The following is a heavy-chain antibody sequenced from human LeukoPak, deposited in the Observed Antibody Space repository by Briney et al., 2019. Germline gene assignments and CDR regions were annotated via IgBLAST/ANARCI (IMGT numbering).Heavy chain of an antibody. D-gene: IGHD3-22*01. CDR1: XXTFDVYA. CDR2: ISWNSXXX. V-gene: IGHV3-9*01. J-gene: IGHJ6*02. CDR3: AKDMAPHYDSSGYYGYYYYYGMDV. Sequence: GGSLRLSCAASXXTFDVYAMHWVRQAPXXXXXXXSGISWNSXXXXYADSMKGRFIISRDNAKNSLYLKMNSLRAEDTALYYCAKDMAPHYDSSGYYGYYYYYGMDVWGQGTTVTVSS.